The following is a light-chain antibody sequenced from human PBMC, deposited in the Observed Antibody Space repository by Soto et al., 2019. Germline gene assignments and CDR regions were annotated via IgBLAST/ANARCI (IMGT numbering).Light chain of an antibody. V-gene: IGKV3-15*01. Sequence: EAVLTHSPATLSVSPGERVTLYGRSSQSVATNLAWYQQRPGQAPRLLIYGASKRAIGLPARFSGSGSGTEFTLTITSLQSEDFAVYYCQQYNNWPQTFGQGTTVDI. CDR3: QQYNNWPQT. CDR2: GAS. J-gene: IGKJ1*01. CDR1: QSVATN.